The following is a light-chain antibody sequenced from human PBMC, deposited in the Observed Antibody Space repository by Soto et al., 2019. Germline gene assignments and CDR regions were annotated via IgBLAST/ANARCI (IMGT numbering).Light chain of an antibody. CDR2: GNS. Sequence: QSVLTQPPSVSGAPGQRVTISCTGSSSSIGAGYDVPWYQQLPGTAPKLLIYGNSNRPSGVPDRFSGSKSGTSASLAITGLQAEDEADYYCQSYDSSLSALFGGGTQLTVL. CDR3: QSYDSSLSAL. V-gene: IGLV1-40*01. CDR1: SSSIGAGYD. J-gene: IGLJ2*01.